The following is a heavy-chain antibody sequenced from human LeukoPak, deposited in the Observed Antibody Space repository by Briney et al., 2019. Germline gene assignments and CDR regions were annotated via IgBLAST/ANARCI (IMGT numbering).Heavy chain of an antibody. CDR1: GDSVNSGTYY. J-gene: IGHJ4*02. V-gene: IGHV4-61*01. CDR3: ARCASGFDS. Sequence: SETLSLTCTVSGDSVNSGTYYRNWIRQPPGKGLEWIGYIYYSGNTKYNPSLKSRVTISLDTSKNQFSLNLSSVTAADTAMYYCARCASGFDSWGQGTLVTVSS. D-gene: IGHD1-1*01. CDR2: IYYSGNT.